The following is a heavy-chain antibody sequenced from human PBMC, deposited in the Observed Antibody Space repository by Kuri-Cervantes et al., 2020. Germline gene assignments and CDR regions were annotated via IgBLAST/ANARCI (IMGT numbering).Heavy chain of an antibody. CDR2: IKHRGST. Sequence: SETLSLTCTLSDGSISSSGYYWGWIRQPPGKGRVWIGEIKHRGSTNYSPSLKSRVTIAVNTYKNQFSLKLSSVTAADADVYYRASGRSPVPLRVVVKAYYYYMDVWGKGTTVTVSS. V-gene: IGHV4-39*07. J-gene: IGHJ6*03. CDR3: ASGRSPVPLRVVVKAYYYYMDV. D-gene: IGHD3-22*01. CDR1: DGSISSSGYY.